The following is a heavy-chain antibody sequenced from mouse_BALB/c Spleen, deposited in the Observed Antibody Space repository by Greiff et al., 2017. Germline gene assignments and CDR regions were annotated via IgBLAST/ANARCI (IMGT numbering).Heavy chain of an antibody. CDR2: ISSGGGGT. CDR3: ARPRGCDMDF. Sequence: EVKLMESGGGLVRPGGSLKLSCAASGFAFSSYDMSWVRQTPGKGLEWVAYISSGGGGTYYQDTVRGRCTISKDNAKNTLYLQMSSLKSEEKTMYYCARPRGCDMDFWGAGTSVTVSS. V-gene: IGHV5-12-1*01. CDR1: GFAFSSYD. J-gene: IGHJ4*01.